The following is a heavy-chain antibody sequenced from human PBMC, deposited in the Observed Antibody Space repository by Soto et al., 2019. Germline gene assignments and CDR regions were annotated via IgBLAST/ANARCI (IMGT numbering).Heavy chain of an antibody. V-gene: IGHV4-4*02. J-gene: IGHJ4*02. CDR2: IYHSGST. D-gene: IGHD2-15*01. CDR3: ASSPASLAGDY. Sequence: SETLSLTCAVSSDSISSSTWWSWVRQPPGRGLEWIGEIYHSGSTNYNPSLKSRVTFSVDKSKHQFSLNLCSVTAADTAVYYCASSPASLAGDYWGLGTLVTVSS. CDR1: SDSISSSTW.